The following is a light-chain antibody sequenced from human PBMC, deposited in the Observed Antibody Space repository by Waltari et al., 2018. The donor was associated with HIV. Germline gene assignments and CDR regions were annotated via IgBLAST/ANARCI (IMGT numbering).Light chain of an antibody. CDR2: AAS. CDR1: QTINTN. J-gene: IGKJ4*01. Sequence: DIQMTQSPSSVSASVGDRVTITCRARQTINTNLAWYQHKPGIAPKLLIYAASSLQSGVPSMFSGSGSGTDFTLTINTLQPEDFATYYCQQANSFPLTVGGGTRVDIK. CDR3: QQANSFPLT. V-gene: IGKV1D-12*01.